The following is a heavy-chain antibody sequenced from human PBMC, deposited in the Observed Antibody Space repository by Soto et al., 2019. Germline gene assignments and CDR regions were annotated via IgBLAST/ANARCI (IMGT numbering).Heavy chain of an antibody. V-gene: IGHV4-34*01. D-gene: IGHD5-18*01. CDR2: INHSGST. CDR3: ARDRGYSYGYSLGRYNWFDP. CDR1: GGSFSGYY. Sequence: SETLSLTCAVYGGSFSGYYWGWIRQPPGKXLEWIGEINHSGSTNYNPSLKSRVTISVDTSKNQFSLKLSSVTAADTAVYYCARDRGYSYGYSLGRYNWFDPWGQGPLVTVSS. J-gene: IGHJ5*02.